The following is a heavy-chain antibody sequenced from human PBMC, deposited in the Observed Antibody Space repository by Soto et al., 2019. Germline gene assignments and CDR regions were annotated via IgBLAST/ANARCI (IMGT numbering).Heavy chain of an antibody. Sequence: SETLSLTCSVSDDSINSDKYYWSWIRQPPGKGLEWIGEINHSGSTNYNPSLKSRVTISVDTSKNQFSLKLSSVTAADTAVYYCARAGGVVVPAAMAIYFDYWGQGTLVTVSS. CDR3: ARAGGVVVPAAMAIYFDY. D-gene: IGHD2-2*01. CDR2: INHSGST. V-gene: IGHV4-34*01. CDR1: DDSINSDKYY. J-gene: IGHJ4*02.